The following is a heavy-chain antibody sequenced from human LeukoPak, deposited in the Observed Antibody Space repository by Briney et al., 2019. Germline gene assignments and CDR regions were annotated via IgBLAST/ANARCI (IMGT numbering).Heavy chain of an antibody. CDR2: IYYSGSS. J-gene: IGHJ4*02. V-gene: IGHV4-39*07. Sequence: SETLSLTCTVSGGSISSSSYYWGWIRQPPGKGLEWIGSIYYSGSSYYNPSLKSRVTMSVDTSKNQFSLKLSSVTAADTAVYYCARVSERYCSSTSCYLFDYWGQGTLVTVSS. D-gene: IGHD2-2*01. CDR1: GGSISSSSYY. CDR3: ARVSERYCSSTSCYLFDY.